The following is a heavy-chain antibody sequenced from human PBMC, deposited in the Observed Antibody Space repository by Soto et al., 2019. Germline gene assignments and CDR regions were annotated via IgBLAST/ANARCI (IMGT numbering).Heavy chain of an antibody. V-gene: IGHV4-30-2*01. Sequence: QLQLQESGSGLVKPSQTLSLTCAVSGGSISSGGYSWSWIRQPPGKGLEWIGYVYHSGSTYYNPSLKSRVTISVDRSKNQFSLKLSSVTAADTAVYYCARVRYYYGSGCYYYWFDPWGQGTLVTVSS. J-gene: IGHJ5*02. D-gene: IGHD3-10*01. CDR1: GGSISSGGYS. CDR2: VYHSGST. CDR3: ARVRYYYGSGCYYYWFDP.